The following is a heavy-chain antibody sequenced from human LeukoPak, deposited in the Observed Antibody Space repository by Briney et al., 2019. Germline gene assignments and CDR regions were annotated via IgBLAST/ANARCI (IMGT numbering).Heavy chain of an antibody. Sequence: GGSLRLSCAASGFTFSSYGMSWVRQAPGKGLEWVSGISGSGGSTYYADSVKGRFTISRDNSKITLYLQMNSLRAEDTAVHYCAKAVSCSSTSCYRSYGMDVWGQGTTVTVSS. CDR2: ISGSGGST. CDR1: GFTFSSYG. CDR3: AKAVSCSSTSCYRSYGMDV. J-gene: IGHJ6*02. V-gene: IGHV3-23*01. D-gene: IGHD2-2*02.